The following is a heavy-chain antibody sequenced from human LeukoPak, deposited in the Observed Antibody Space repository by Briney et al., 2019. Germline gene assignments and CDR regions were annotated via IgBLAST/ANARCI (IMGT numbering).Heavy chain of an antibody. CDR3: ARGGFLKSSSGYYYGMDV. V-gene: IGHV4-34*01. D-gene: IGHD3-10*01. CDR2: INHSGST. J-gene: IGHJ6*02. Sequence: PSETLSLTCAVYGGSFSGYYWSWIRQPPGKGLEWIGEINHSGSTNYNPSLKSRVTISVDTSKNQFSLKLSSVTAADTAVYYCARGGFLKSSSGYYYGMDVWGQGTTVTVSS. CDR1: GGSFSGYY.